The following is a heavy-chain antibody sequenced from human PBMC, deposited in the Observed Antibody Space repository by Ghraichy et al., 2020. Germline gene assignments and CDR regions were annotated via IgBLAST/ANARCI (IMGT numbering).Heavy chain of an antibody. CDR2: IYYSGST. J-gene: IGHJ4*02. Sequence: SETLSLTCTVSGGSISSGDYYWSWIRQPPGKGLEWIGYIYYSGSTYYNPSLKSRVTISVDTSKNQFSLKLSSVTAADTAVYYCARDEDYYDSSGYYPSSYWGQGTLVTVSS. CDR1: GGSISSGDYY. D-gene: IGHD3-22*01. CDR3: ARDEDYYDSSGYYPSSY. V-gene: IGHV4-30-4*01.